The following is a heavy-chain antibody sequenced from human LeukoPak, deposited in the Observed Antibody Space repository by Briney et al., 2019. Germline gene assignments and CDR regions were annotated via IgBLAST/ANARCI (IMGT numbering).Heavy chain of an antibody. CDR3: ARDGPYGDYGFEGRDWFDP. J-gene: IGHJ5*02. Sequence: GGSLRLSCAASGFTFSSYEMNWVRQAPGKGLEWVSSISSSSSYIYYADSVKGRFTISRDNAKNSLYLQMNSLRAEDTAVYYCARDGPYGDYGFEGRDWFDPWGQGTLVTVSS. CDR2: ISSSSSYI. CDR1: GFTFSSYE. D-gene: IGHD4-17*01. V-gene: IGHV3-21*01.